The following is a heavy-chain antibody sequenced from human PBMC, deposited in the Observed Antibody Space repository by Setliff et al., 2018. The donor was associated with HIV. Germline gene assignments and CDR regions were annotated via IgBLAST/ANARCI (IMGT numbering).Heavy chain of an antibody. Sequence: PGGSLRLSCEGSGFTFSNYGMSWVRQAPGKGLEWISGITSSGGSTYYADSVKGRFTISRDNSKNTLYLQMNSLRAEDTAIYYCAKESSYEYIWGGYRFAPSNGFDSWGQGTLVTVSS. V-gene: IGHV3-23*01. CDR2: ITSSGGST. J-gene: IGHJ4*02. CDR1: GFTFSNYG. D-gene: IGHD3-16*02. CDR3: AKESSYEYIWGGYRFAPSNGFDS.